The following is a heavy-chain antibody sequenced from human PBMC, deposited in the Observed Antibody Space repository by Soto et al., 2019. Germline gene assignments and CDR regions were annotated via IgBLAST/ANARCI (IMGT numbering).Heavy chain of an antibody. CDR2: FYYSGST. CDR3: ARGVAAAGTGKGVFRASRWFER. D-gene: IGHD6-13*01. Sequence: QLQLQESGPGLVKPSETLSLTCTVSGGSISSSSYSWGWIRQPPGKGLEWIGSFYYSGSTYYTPYLKSRVTISVDTSKDQFSRKLRTVTAADTAVYYCARGVAAAGTGKGVFRASRWFERGGQGTLVIVSS. J-gene: IGHJ5*02. CDR1: GGSISSSSYS. V-gene: IGHV4-39*01.